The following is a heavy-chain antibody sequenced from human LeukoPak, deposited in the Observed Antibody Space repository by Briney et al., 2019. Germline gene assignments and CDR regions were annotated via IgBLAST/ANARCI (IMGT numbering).Heavy chain of an antibody. J-gene: IGHJ4*02. D-gene: IGHD3-22*01. V-gene: IGHV3-23*01. CDR1: GFTFSSYA. Sequence: PGGSLRLSCAASGFTFSSYAMSWVHQAPGKGLEWVSAISGSGGSTYYADSVKGRFTISRDNSKNTLYLQMNSLRAEDTAVYYCAKGSTYYYDSSGYYGTHYYFDYWGQGTLVTVSS. CDR2: ISGSGGST. CDR3: AKGSTYYYDSSGYYGTHYYFDY.